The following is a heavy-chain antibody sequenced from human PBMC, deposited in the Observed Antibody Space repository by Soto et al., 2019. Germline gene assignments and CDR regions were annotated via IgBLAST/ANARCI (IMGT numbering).Heavy chain of an antibody. J-gene: IGHJ4*02. CDR2: INPSGGST. Sequence: ASVKCSCTASGSTFTSYYMHWVRQAPGQGLEWMGIINPSGGSTSYAQKFQGRVTMTRDTSTSTVYMELSSLRSEDTAVYYCARVRRSSGYYYGYWGQGTPVTVSS. CDR3: ARVRRSSGYYYGY. D-gene: IGHD3-22*01. CDR1: GSTFTSYY. V-gene: IGHV1-46*01.